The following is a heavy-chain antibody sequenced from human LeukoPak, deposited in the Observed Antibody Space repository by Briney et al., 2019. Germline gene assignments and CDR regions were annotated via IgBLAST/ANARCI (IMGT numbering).Heavy chain of an antibody. CDR1: GGSFSGYY. CDR3: ARGYCSSTSCRGEAYYYYMDV. D-gene: IGHD2-2*01. V-gene: IGHV4-34*01. CDR2: INHSGST. Sequence: SETLSLTCAVYGGSFSGYYWSWIRQPPGKGLEWIGEINHSGSTNYNPSLKSRVTISVDTSKNQFSLKLSSVTAADTAVYYCARGYCSSTSCRGEAYYYYMDVWGKGTTVTISS. J-gene: IGHJ6*03.